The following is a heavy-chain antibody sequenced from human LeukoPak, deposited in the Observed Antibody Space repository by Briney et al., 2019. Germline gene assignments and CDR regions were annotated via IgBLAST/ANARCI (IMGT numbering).Heavy chain of an antibody. CDR1: GFTFSSYG. D-gene: IGHD1-14*01. Sequence: PGGSLRLSCAASGFTFSSYGMHWVRRAPGKGLEWVAIISYDGSNKYYADSVKGRFTISRDNSKNTLYLQMNSLRAEDTAVYYCARAVSGAFDIWGQGTMVTVSS. J-gene: IGHJ3*02. CDR3: ARAVSGAFDI. V-gene: IGHV3-30*03. CDR2: ISYDGSNK.